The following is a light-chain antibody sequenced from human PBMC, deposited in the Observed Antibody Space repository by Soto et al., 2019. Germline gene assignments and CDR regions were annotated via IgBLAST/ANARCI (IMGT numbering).Light chain of an antibody. J-gene: IGKJ2*01. CDR1: ESVSTW. CDR3: QQYKSYTPYT. CDR2: KES. V-gene: IGKV1-5*03. Sequence: DIQMTQSPSTLSASVGDRVTFTCRASESVSTWLAWYQQKPGKAPKLLIYKESTLESGVPSRFSGSGSGTEFTLTISSLQPDYFATYYCQQYKSYTPYTFGQGTKLEIK.